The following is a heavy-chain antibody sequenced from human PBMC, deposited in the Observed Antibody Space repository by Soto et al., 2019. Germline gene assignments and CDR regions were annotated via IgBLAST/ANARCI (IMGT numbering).Heavy chain of an antibody. CDR3: ARAQDSSGYRDAFDI. D-gene: IGHD3-22*01. CDR2: INPSGGST. J-gene: IGHJ3*02. V-gene: IGHV1-46*01. Sequence: ASVKVSCKASGYTFTSYYMHWVRQAPGQGLEWMGIINPSGGSTSYAQKFQGRVTMTRDTSTSTVYVELSSLRSEDTAVYYCARAQDSSGYRDAFDIWGQGKMVTVYS. CDR1: GYTFTSYY.